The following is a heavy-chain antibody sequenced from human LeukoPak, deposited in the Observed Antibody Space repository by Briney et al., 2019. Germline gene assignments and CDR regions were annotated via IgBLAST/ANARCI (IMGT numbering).Heavy chain of an antibody. Sequence: ASVKVSCKASGYTFTSYGISWVRQAPGQGHEWMGWISAYNGNTNYAQKLQGRVTMTTDTSTSTAYMELRSLRSDDTAVYYCARSVIILWFGESFQDYWGQGTLVTVSS. D-gene: IGHD3-10*01. CDR1: GYTFTSYG. CDR2: ISAYNGNT. V-gene: IGHV1-18*01. J-gene: IGHJ4*02. CDR3: ARSVIILWFGESFQDY.